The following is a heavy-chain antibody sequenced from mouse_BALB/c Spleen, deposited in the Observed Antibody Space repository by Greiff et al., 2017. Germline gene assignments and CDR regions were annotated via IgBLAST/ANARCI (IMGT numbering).Heavy chain of an antibody. CDR2: IWAGGST. V-gene: IGHV2-9*02. CDR1: GFSLTSYG. D-gene: IGHD2-1*01. Sequence: VQVVESGPGLVAPSQSLSITCTVSGFSLTSYGVHWVRQPPGKGLEWLGVIWAGGSTNYNSALMSRLSISKDNSKSQVFLKMNSLQTDDTAMYYCARGNGNYDHYAMDYWGQGTSVTVSS. J-gene: IGHJ4*01. CDR3: ARGNGNYDHYAMDY.